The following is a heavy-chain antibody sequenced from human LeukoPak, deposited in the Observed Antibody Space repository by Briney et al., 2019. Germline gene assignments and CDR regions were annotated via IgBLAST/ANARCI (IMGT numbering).Heavy chain of an antibody. CDR3: AREVPGGMGDF. D-gene: IGHD2-21*01. CDR2: ISYDGSNK. V-gene: IGHV3-30-3*01. CDR1: GFTFSSYA. Sequence: GRSLRLSCAASGFTFSSYAMHWVRQAPGKGLEWVAVISYDGSNKYYADSVKGRFTISRDNSKNTLYLQMSSLRPEDTAVYYCAREVPGGMGDFWGQGTLVTVSS. J-gene: IGHJ4*02.